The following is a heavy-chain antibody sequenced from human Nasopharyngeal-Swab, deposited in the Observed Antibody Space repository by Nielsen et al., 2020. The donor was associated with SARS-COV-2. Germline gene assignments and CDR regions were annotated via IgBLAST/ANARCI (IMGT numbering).Heavy chain of an antibody. D-gene: IGHD4-17*01. CDR3: AKVVGDWYFDL. CDR2: ISYDGSNK. J-gene: IGHJ2*01. V-gene: IGHV3-30*18. Sequence: WIRQPPGKGLEWVAVISYDGSNKYYADSVKGRFTISRDNSKNTLYLQMNSLRAEDTAVYYCAKVVGDWYFDLWGRGTLVTVSS.